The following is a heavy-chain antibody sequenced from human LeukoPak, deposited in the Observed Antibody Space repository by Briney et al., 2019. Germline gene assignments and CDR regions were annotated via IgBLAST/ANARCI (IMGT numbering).Heavy chain of an antibody. CDR2: IIPIFGTA. V-gene: IGHV1-69*13. J-gene: IGHJ4*02. CDR3: ARGLGYCSSTSCYTFDY. Sequence: GASVKVSCKASGGTFSSYAISWVRQAPGQGLEWMGGIIPIFGTANYAQKFQGRVTITADESTSTAYMELSSLRSEDTAVYYCARGLGYCSSTSCYTFDYWGQGTLVTVSS. CDR1: GGTFSSYA. D-gene: IGHD2-2*02.